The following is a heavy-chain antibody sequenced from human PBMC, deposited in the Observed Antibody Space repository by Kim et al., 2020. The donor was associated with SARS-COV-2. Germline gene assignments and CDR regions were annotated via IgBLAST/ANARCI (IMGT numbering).Heavy chain of an antibody. V-gene: IGHV5-51*01. CDR1: GYSFTSYW. CDR3: AIQKISCSSNSCSIIAAAAYDAFDI. Sequence: GESLKISCKGSGYSFTSYWIGWVRQMPGKGLEWMGIIYPGDSDTRYSPSFQGQVTISADKSISTAYLQWSSLKASDTAMYYCAIQKISCSSNSCSIIAAAAYDAFDIWGQGTMVTVSS. J-gene: IGHJ3*02. D-gene: IGHD2-2*01. CDR2: IYPGDSDT.